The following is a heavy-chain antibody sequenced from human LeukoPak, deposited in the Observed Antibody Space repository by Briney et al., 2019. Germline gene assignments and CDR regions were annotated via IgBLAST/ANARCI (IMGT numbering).Heavy chain of an antibody. V-gene: IGHV3-74*01. CDR3: AGITNWRGDFDC. CDR1: GFTFSSYA. D-gene: IGHD1-1*01. Sequence: GRSLRLSCAASGFTFSSYAMHWVRQAPGKGLVWVSRITSDGSSTIYADSVKGRFTVSRDNAKNTVYLQMNSLRAEDTAVYYCAGITNWRGDFDCWGQGALVTVSS. J-gene: IGHJ4*02. CDR2: ITSDGSST.